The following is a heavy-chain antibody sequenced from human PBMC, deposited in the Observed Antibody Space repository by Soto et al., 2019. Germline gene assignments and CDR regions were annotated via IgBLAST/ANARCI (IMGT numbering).Heavy chain of an antibody. CDR1: GFTFSNYG. CDR3: AYGSGSFRNPDF. V-gene: IGHV3-33*01. D-gene: IGHD3-10*01. Sequence: QVQLVESGGGVVQPGTSLRLSCTASGFTFSNYGMHWVRQAPDNGLEWVAIIWYDGSNRYYADSVKGRFTISRNNSRNTVDLQMNSLRAEDTAVYYCAYGSGSFRNPDFWGQGTLVTVSP. CDR2: IWYDGSNR. J-gene: IGHJ4*02.